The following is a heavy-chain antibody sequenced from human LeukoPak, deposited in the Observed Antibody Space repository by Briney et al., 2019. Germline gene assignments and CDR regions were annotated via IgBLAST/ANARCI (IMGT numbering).Heavy chain of an antibody. Sequence: PGGSLRLSCAASGFTFSSYSMNWVRQAPGKGPEWVSYISSSSTIIYYADSVKGRFTTSRDNAKNSLYLQMNTLRAEDTAVYYCTKFDYAAFEYWGQGTLVTVSS. J-gene: IGHJ4*02. CDR2: ISSSSTII. D-gene: IGHD4-17*01. CDR1: GFTFSSYS. CDR3: TKFDYAAFEY. V-gene: IGHV3-48*04.